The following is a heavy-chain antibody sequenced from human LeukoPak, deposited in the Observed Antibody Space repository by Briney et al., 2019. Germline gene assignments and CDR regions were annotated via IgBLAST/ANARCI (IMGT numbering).Heavy chain of an antibody. Sequence: ASVKVSCKASGYMFTTYGLSWVRQAPGRGLEWMGWISAYNANTLLAQRLQGRVTLTTDTSTSTAYMELRSLTSDDTAVYYCARATYYYGSGSGELDYWGQGTLVTVSS. CDR1: GYMFTTYG. V-gene: IGHV1-18*01. J-gene: IGHJ4*02. CDR2: ISAYNANT. CDR3: ARATYYYGSGSGELDY. D-gene: IGHD3-10*01.